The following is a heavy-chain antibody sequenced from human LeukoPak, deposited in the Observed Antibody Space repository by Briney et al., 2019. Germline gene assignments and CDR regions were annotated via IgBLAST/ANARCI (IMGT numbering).Heavy chain of an antibody. CDR1: GGSISSYY. CDR3: ARDRYCSSTSCPAGYYMDV. CDR2: IYYSGST. V-gene: IGHV4-59*01. Sequence: SETLSLTCTVSGGSISSYYWSWIRQPPGEGLEWIGYIYYSGSTNYNPSLKSRVTISVDTSKNQFSLKLSSVTAADTAVYYCARDRYCSSTSCPAGYYMDVWGKGTTVTISS. J-gene: IGHJ6*03. D-gene: IGHD2-2*01.